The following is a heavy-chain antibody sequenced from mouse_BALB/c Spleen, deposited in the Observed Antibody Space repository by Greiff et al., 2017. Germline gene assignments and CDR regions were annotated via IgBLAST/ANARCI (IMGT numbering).Heavy chain of an antibody. J-gene: IGHJ3*01. CDR1: GFTFSSYA. Sequence: EVQVVESGGGLVKPGGSLKLSCAASGFTFSSYAMSWVRQTPEKRLEWVASISSGGSTYYPDSVKGRFTISRDNARNILYLQMSSLRSEDTAMYYCAREGYYGLPFAYWGQGTLVTVSA. D-gene: IGHD1-1*01. CDR2: ISSGGST. CDR3: AREGYYGLPFAY. V-gene: IGHV5-6-5*01.